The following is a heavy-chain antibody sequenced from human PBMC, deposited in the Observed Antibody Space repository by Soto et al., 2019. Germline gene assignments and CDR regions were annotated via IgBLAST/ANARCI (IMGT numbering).Heavy chain of an antibody. Sequence: ASVKVSCKASGYTFTTYAIHLLRQAPGQGLEWVGWINTGNLNTKYSQNLQGRVTITRDTSASTAHMELSDLRLEDTAVYYCARDVKQLALYYFDYWGQGNLVTVSS. J-gene: IGHJ4*02. CDR2: INTGNLNT. CDR3: ARDVKQLALYYFDY. CDR1: GYTFTTYA. D-gene: IGHD6-6*01. V-gene: IGHV1-3*04.